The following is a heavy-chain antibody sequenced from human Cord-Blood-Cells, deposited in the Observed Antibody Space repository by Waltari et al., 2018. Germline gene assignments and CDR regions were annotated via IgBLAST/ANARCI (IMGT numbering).Heavy chain of an antibody. V-gene: IGHV3-33*01. Sequence: QVQLVESGGGVVQPGRSLRLSCAASGFTFSSCGMHWVRQAPGKGLEWVAVIWYDGSNKYYADSVKGRFTISRDNSKNTLYLQMNSLRAEDTAVYYCARGFSPADAFDIWGQGTMVTVSS. CDR2: IWYDGSNK. J-gene: IGHJ3*02. CDR3: ARGFSPADAFDI. CDR1: GFTFSSCG. D-gene: IGHD2-2*01.